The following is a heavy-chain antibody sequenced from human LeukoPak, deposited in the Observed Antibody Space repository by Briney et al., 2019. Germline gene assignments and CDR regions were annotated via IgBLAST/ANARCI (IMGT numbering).Heavy chain of an antibody. V-gene: IGHV4-38-2*02. Sequence: SETLSLSCTVSGCSISNGYYWGWIRQPPGTGLEWIGSIYPSGSTFYNPSLKSRVTISVDTSKNQFSLRLSSVTAADTAVYYCARSYASSWHWNWFDPWGQGTLVTVSS. CDR3: ARSYASSWHWNWFDP. D-gene: IGHD6-13*01. CDR2: IYPSGST. J-gene: IGHJ5*02. CDR1: GCSISNGYY.